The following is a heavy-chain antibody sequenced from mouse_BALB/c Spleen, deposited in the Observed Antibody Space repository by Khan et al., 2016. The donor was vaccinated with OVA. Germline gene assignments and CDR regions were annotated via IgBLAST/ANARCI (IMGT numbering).Heavy chain of an antibody. D-gene: IGHD2-10*01. CDR2: IWGDGST. CDR1: GFSLTGYG. V-gene: IGHV2-6-7*01. Sequence: QVQLKQSGPGLVAPSQSLSITCTVSGFSLTGYGVNWVRQPPGKGLEWLGMIWGDGSTDYNSALKSRLSISKDNPKSQVFLKMNRLQTDDTARYYCARAYYGNYREAMDYWGQGTSVTVSS. J-gene: IGHJ4*01. CDR3: ARAYYGNYREAMDY.